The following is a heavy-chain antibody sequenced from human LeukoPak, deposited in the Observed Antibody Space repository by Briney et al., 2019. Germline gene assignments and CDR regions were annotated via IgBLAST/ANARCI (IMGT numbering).Heavy chain of an antibody. J-gene: IGHJ6*03. D-gene: IGHD3-3*01. CDR1: GGSISSYY. Sequence: PSETLSLTCTVAGGSISSYYCSWIRQPPGKGLEWIGYIYTSGSTNYNPSLKSRVTISVDTAKNQFSLKLRSVTAADTAVYYCARTYYDFWSGYYPPPGYYYYMDVWGKGTTVTVSS. CDR3: ARTYYDFWSGYYPPPGYYYYMDV. CDR2: IYTSGST. V-gene: IGHV4-4*09.